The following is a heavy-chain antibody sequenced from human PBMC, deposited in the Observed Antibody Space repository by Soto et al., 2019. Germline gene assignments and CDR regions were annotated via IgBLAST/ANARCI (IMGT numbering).Heavy chain of an antibody. V-gene: IGHV3-23*01. CDR1: GFTFSSYA. CDR2: ISGSGGGI. CDR3: AKWAREGSGSSRFYFYGMDV. Sequence: GGSLRLSCAASGFTFSSYAMSWVRQAPGKGLEWISTISGSGGGIYYTDSVKGRFTISRDNSKNTVYLQMNSLRVEDTAVYYCAKWAREGSGSSRFYFYGMDVWGQETTVTVSS. J-gene: IGHJ6*02. D-gene: IGHD2-2*01.